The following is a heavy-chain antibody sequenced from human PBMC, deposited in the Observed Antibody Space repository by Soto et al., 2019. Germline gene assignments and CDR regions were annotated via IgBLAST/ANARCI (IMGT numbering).Heavy chain of an antibody. D-gene: IGHD3-3*01. CDR2: TYYRSKWII. J-gene: IGHJ4*02. CDR3: ARGLSARFDS. CDR1: GDSVSTNSAG. V-gene: IGHV6-1*01. Sequence: PSPTLSLTCAISGDSVSTNSAGWHWIRQSPSRGLEWLGRTYYRSKWIIDYAVSMKGRITINPDTSKNQFSLQLNSVTSEDTAVYYCARGLSARFDSWGQGTLVTVSS.